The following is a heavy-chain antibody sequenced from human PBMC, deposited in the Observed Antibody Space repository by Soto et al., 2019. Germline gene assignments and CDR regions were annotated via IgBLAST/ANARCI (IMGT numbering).Heavy chain of an antibody. J-gene: IGHJ1*01. V-gene: IGHV4-34*01. D-gene: IGHD4-4*01. CDR3: ARGLWATVTTRGRYFQH. CDR2: INHSGST. Sequence: QVQLQQWGAGLLKPSETLSLTCAVYGGSFSGYYWSWILQPPGKGLECIGEINHSGSTNYNPSLKSRVTISVDTSKNQFSLKLISVTAADTAVYYCARGLWATVTTRGRYFQHWGQGTLVTVSP. CDR1: GGSFSGYY.